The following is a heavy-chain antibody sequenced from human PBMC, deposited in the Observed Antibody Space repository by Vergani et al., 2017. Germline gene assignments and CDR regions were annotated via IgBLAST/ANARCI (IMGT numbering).Heavy chain of an antibody. CDR1: GFALNRHA. V-gene: IGHV3-30-3*01. Sequence: QVQLVESGGGVVQPGTSLRLSCVVSGFALNRHAMYWVRQAPGKGLEWVVGISFDGTNDYYPDLVKGRFTISRDIAKNTLYLQVRSLRLEDTGVYHCVRDRGLCAGGRGYTEALDYWGQGTPVTVSS. CDR2: ISFDGTND. J-gene: IGHJ4*02. CDR3: VRDRGLCAGGRGYTEALDY. D-gene: IGHD6-25*01.